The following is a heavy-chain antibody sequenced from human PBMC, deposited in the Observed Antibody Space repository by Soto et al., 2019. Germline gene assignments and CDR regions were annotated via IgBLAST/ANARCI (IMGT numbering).Heavy chain of an antibody. D-gene: IGHD3-3*01. V-gene: IGHV3-15*01. CDR2: IKSKTDGGTT. Sequence: GGSLRLSCAASGFTFSNAWMSWVRQAPGKGLEWVGRIKSKTDGGTTDYAAPVKGRFTISRDDSKNTLYLQMNSLKTEDTAVYYCTTELPWSGYFDYWGQGTLVTVSS. J-gene: IGHJ4*02. CDR1: GFTFSNAW. CDR3: TTELPWSGYFDY.